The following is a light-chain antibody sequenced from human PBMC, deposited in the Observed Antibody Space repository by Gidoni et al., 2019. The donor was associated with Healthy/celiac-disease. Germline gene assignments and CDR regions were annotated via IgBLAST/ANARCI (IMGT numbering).Light chain of an antibody. Sequence: QSARTQPASVSGSPGQAITISCTGTSSDVGGSNDVSWYQQQPAKAPKRMIYDVSNRPSGVSTRFSGSKSGNTASLTISGLQSEDEADYYFSSYTSSSTGVFGGGTKLTV. CDR2: DVS. CDR3: SSYTSSSTGV. V-gene: IGLV2-14*01. J-gene: IGLJ2*01. CDR1: SSDVGGSND.